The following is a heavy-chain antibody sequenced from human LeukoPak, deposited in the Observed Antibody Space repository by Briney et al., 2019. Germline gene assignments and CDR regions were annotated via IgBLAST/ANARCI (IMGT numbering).Heavy chain of an antibody. Sequence: AGGSLRLSCSASGFTFNSYPVHWVRQAPGKGLEYVSGISRNGGSTYYADSVKGRFTISRDNSKNTLYLQMSSLRAEDTAVYYCAREYYYDNSGYYLDSWGQGTLVTVSS. CDR3: AREYYYDNSGYYLDS. J-gene: IGHJ4*02. V-gene: IGHV3-64D*06. D-gene: IGHD3-22*01. CDR2: ISRNGGST. CDR1: GFTFNSYP.